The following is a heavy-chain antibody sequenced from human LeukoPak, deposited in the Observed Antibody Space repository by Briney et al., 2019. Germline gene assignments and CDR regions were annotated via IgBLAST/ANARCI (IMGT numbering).Heavy chain of an antibody. J-gene: IGHJ4*02. V-gene: IGHV3-23*01. CDR2: ISGSGGST. Sequence: QTGGFLRLSCAASGFTFSSYAMSWVRQAPGKGLEWVSAISGSGGSTYYADSVKGRFTISRDNSKNTLYLQMNSLRAEDTAVYYCNYYGSGSYYIPFDYWGQGTLVTVSS. CDR3: NYYGSGSYYIPFDY. CDR1: GFTFSSYA. D-gene: IGHD3-10*01.